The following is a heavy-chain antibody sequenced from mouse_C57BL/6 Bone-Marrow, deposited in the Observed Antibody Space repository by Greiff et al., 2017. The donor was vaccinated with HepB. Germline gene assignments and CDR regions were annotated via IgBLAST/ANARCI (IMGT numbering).Heavy chain of an antibody. CDR3: AREGGYDGYYIAY. D-gene: IGHD2-3*01. CDR2: IYPGSGST. CDR1: GYTFTSYW. V-gene: IGHV1-55*01. J-gene: IGHJ3*01. Sequence: QVQLKQPGAELVKPGASVKMSCKASGYTFTSYWITWVKQRPGQGLEWIGDIYPGSGSTNYNEKFKSKATLTVDTSSSTAYMQLSSLTSEDSAVYYCAREGGYDGYYIAYWGQGTLVTVSA.